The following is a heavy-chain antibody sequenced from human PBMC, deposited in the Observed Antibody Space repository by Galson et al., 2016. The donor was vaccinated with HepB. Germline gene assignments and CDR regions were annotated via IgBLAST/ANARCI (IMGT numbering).Heavy chain of an antibody. Sequence: SLRLSCAASGFSFSTSGMSWVRQTPGRGLEWVSGITGSGGTTHYADSVKGRFTISRDTSKNTLYLQMNSLRAEDTAVYYCAREADYYYGSGSRANVGFLHKWFDPWGQGTLVTVSS. J-gene: IGHJ5*02. CDR1: GFSFSTSG. CDR3: AREADYYYGSGSRANVGFLHKWFDP. D-gene: IGHD3-10*01. V-gene: IGHV3-23*01. CDR2: ITGSGGTT.